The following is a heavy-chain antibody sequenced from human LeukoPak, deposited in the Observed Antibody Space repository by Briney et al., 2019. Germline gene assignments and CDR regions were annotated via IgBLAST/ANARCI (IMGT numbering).Heavy chain of an antibody. Sequence: AASVKVSCKASGYTFTDYYMHWVRQAPGQGLEWMGWINPKSGGRIYAQRFQGRVTMTRDTSISTAYMELSRLRSNDTAVYYCARVYRWLHPNDAFDIWGQGTMVTVSS. CDR1: GYTFTDYY. CDR2: INPKSGGR. J-gene: IGHJ3*02. V-gene: IGHV1-2*02. CDR3: ARVYRWLHPNDAFDI. D-gene: IGHD5-12*01.